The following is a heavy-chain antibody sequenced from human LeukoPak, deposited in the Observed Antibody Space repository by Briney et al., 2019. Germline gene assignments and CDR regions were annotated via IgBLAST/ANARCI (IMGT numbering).Heavy chain of an antibody. CDR2: INPNSGGT. J-gene: IGHJ4*02. Sequence: ASVKVSCKASGYTFTGYYMHWVRQAPGQGLVWMGWINPNSGGTNCEQKFQGRVTMTRNTSISTAYMELSRLRSDDTAVYYCASTFGYCSSTSCYTGGYYFDYWGQGTLVTVSS. CDR1: GYTFTGYY. CDR3: ASTFGYCSSTSCYTGGYYFDY. V-gene: IGHV1-2*02. D-gene: IGHD2-2*02.